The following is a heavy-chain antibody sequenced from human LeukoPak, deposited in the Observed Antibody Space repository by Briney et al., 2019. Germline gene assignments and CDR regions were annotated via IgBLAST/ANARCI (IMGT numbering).Heavy chain of an antibody. J-gene: IGHJ3*02. V-gene: IGHV4-59*12. CDR1: GGSISSYY. Sequence: SETLSLTCTVSGGSISSYYWSWIRQPPGKGLEWIGYIYYSGSTNYNPSLKSRVTISVDTSKNQFSLKLSSVTAADTAVYYCARVAKKPRYCSSTSCSRKDAFDIWGQGTMVTVSS. D-gene: IGHD2-2*01. CDR3: ARVAKKPRYCSSTSCSRKDAFDI. CDR2: IYYSGST.